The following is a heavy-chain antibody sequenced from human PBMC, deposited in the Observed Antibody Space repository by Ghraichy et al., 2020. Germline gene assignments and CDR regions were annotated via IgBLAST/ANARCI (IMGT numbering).Heavy chain of an antibody. CDR2: IYHSGNT. Sequence: SETLSLTCAVSAYSISYGYYWGWIRQAPGKGLEWIASIYHSGNTYYNPSLESRVTMSVDTSKNQFSLKLSFVTAAGTAVYYCARITTAAGIAYWGQGTLVTVSS. CDR3: ARITTAAGIAY. D-gene: IGHD6-13*01. J-gene: IGHJ4*02. CDR1: AYSISYGYY. V-gene: IGHV4-38-2*01.